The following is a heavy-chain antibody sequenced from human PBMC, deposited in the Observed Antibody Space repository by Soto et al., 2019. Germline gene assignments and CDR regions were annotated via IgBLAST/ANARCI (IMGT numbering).Heavy chain of an antibody. Sequence: TLSLTCTVSGGSITSGGYYWSWIRQHPGKGLEWIGYIYYSGTTYYNPSLKSRVTISVDTSKNEFSLKLTSVTAADAAVYYCARLGGYYHSLDSWGQATVVSVSS. CDR3: ARLGGYYHSLDS. CDR2: IYYSGTT. J-gene: IGHJ4*02. V-gene: IGHV4-31*03. D-gene: IGHD3-22*01. CDR1: GGSITSGGYY.